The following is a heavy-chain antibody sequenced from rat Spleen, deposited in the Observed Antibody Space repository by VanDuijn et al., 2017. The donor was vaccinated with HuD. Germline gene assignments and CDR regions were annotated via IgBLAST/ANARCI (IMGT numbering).Heavy chain of an antibody. J-gene: IGHJ2*01. CDR2: IGYDGIST. Sequence: EVQLVESGGGLVQPGRSMKLSCAASGFTFNNYGMAWVRQAPTKGLEWVATIGYDGISTYYPDSVKGRFTISRDNAKSTLYLQMDSLRSEDTASYYCVRHGYTRYYFDYWGQGVMVTVSS. D-gene: IGHD1-9*01. CDR1: GFTFNNYG. V-gene: IGHV5-29*01. CDR3: VRHGYTRYYFDY.